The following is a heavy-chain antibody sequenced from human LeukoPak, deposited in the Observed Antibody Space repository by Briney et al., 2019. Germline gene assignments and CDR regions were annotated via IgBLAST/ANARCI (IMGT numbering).Heavy chain of an antibody. CDR1: GFTFSGFW. CDR3: ARDWRRLGFDY. D-gene: IGHD5-12*01. V-gene: IGHV3-74*01. J-gene: IGHJ4*02. CDR2: INSDGSDT. Sequence: PGGSLRLSCAASGFTFSGFWMHWVRQAPGKGLVWVSRINSDGSDTSYADSVKGRFTISRDNAKNTLYLQMNSLRAEDTAVYYCARDWRRLGFDYWGQGTLVTVSS.